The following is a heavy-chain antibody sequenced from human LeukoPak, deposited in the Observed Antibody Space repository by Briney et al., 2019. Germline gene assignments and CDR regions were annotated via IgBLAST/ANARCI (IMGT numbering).Heavy chain of an antibody. Sequence: PGRSLRLSCAASGFTFSSYAMHWVRQAPGKGLEWVAVISYDGSNKYYADSVKGRFTISRDNSKNTLYLQMNSLRAEDTAVYYCAKAWSLWGQGTLVTVSS. V-gene: IGHV3-30*04. J-gene: IGHJ4*02. D-gene: IGHD3-3*01. CDR2: ISYDGSNK. CDR1: GFTFSSYA. CDR3: AKAWSL.